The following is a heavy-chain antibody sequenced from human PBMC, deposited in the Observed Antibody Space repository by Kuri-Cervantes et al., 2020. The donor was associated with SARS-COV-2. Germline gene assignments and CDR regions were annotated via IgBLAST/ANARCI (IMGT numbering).Heavy chain of an antibody. CDR3: ARDLTGYYDRFFRIYYYYYMDV. Sequence: ASVKVSCKASGYTFTSYYMHWVRQAPGQGLEWMGIINPSGGSTSYAQKFQGRVTMTRDTSTSTVYMELSSLRSEDTAVYYCARDLTGYYDRFFRIYYYYYMDVWGKGTTVTVSS. CDR1: GYTFTSYY. V-gene: IGHV1-46*01. D-gene: IGHD3-16*01. CDR2: INPSGGST. J-gene: IGHJ6*03.